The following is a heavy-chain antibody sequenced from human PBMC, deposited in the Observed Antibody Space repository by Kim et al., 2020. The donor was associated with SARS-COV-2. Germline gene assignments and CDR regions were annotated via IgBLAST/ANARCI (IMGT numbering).Heavy chain of an antibody. Sequence: GGSLRLSCAASGLTFSNFGMSWVRQAPGKGLEWVSTISGTGITTYYADSVKGRFTISRDNSKNTVYLQMESLRAQDTALYYCAKSTLLLGGVIIRYYFDFWGQGTLLTVSS. V-gene: IGHV3-23*01. D-gene: IGHD3-16*01. J-gene: IGHJ4*02. CDR2: ISGTGITT. CDR1: GLTFSNFG. CDR3: AKSTLLLGGVIIRYYFDF.